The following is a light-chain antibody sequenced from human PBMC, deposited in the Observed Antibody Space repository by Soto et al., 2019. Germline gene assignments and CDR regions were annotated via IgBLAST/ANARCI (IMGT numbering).Light chain of an antibody. CDR3: QRYGTSRGT. Sequence: EIVLTQSPGTLTLSPGERATLSCRASESVTSNRLAWYQQKPGQAPRLLIYGAFIRASGIPDRFSGSGSGTDFTLTISALEPEDFAVYYCQRYGTSRGTFGQGTMLEI. CDR2: GAF. J-gene: IGKJ2*01. V-gene: IGKV3-20*01. CDR1: ESVTSNR.